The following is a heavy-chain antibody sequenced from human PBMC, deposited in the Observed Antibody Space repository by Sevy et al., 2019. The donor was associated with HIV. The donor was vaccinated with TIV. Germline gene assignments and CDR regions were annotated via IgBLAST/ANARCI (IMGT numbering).Heavy chain of an antibody. CDR2: ISSSSSYI. CDR1: GFTFSSYS. V-gene: IGHV3-21*01. D-gene: IGHD1-26*01. Sequence: GGSLRLSCAASGFTFSSYSMNWVRQAPGKGLEWVSSISSSSSYIYYADSVKGRFTISRDNAKNSLYLQMNSLRAEETAVYYCARDVGGRGSYYYYYYMDVWGKGTTVTVSS. J-gene: IGHJ6*03. CDR3: ARDVGGRGSYYYYYYMDV.